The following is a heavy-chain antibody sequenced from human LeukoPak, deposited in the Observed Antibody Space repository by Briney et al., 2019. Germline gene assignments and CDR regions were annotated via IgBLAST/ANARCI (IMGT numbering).Heavy chain of an antibody. CDR3: ARDDVVPAAISIDY. D-gene: IGHD2-2*01. CDR1: GFTFSSYG. Sequence: GGSLRLSCAASGFTFSSYGMHWVRLAPGTGLEWVGFISSDGGKNYYADSVKGRFTISRDNSKNTLGLQMNSLRAEDTAVYYCARDDVVPAAISIDYWGQGTLVTVSS. J-gene: IGHJ4*02. V-gene: IGHV3-30*19. CDR2: ISSDGGKN.